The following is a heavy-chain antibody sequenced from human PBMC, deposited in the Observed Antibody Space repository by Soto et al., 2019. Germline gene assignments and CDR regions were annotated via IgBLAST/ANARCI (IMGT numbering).Heavy chain of an antibody. V-gene: IGHV4-34*01. CDR3: ARGEPKLWSGSYYFDY. CDR1: GGSFSGYY. D-gene: IGHD3-3*01. CDR2: INHSGST. Sequence: PSETLSLTCAVYGGSFSGYYWSWIRQPPGKGLEWIGEINHSGSTNYNPSLKSRVTISVDTSKNQFSLKLSSVTAADTAVYYCARGEPKLWSGSYYFDYWGQGTLVTVSS. J-gene: IGHJ4*02.